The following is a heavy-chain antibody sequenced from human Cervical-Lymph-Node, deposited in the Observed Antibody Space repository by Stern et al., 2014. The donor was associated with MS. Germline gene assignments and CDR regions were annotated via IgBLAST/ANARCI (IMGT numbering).Heavy chain of an antibody. J-gene: IGHJ4*02. V-gene: IGHV3-11*01. CDR1: GFPFSDYY. CDR3: AKGRNYFDY. Sequence: QVQLVQSGGGLVKPGGSLRLSCAASGFPFSDYYMSWIRQAPGKGLEWVSYISSAGSTTYYADSVKGRFTIAKDNAENSLYLEMNSLRAEDTAVYFCAKGRNYFDYWGQGTLVTVSS. CDR2: ISSAGSTT.